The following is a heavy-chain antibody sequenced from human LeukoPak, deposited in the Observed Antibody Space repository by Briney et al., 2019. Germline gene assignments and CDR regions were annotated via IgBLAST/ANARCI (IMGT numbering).Heavy chain of an antibody. CDR2: IIPIFGTA. D-gene: IGHD3-16*02. CDR3: ARASLGELSLEGPHFDY. Sequence: GASVKVSCKASGGTFSSYAISWVRQAPGQGLEWMGGIIPIFGTANYAQKFQGRVTITADKSTSTAYMELSSLRSEDTAVYYCARASLGELSLEGPHFDYWGQGTLVTVSS. V-gene: IGHV1-69*06. J-gene: IGHJ4*02. CDR1: GGTFSSYA.